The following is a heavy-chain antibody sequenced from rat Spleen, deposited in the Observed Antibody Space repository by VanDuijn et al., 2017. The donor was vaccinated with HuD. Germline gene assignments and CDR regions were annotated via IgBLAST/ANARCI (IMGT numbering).Heavy chain of an antibody. CDR2: IDTGGGNT. CDR3: AKDMGYTTDYCFDS. D-gene: IGHD1-6*01. J-gene: IGHJ2*01. CDR1: GFTYSNYV. Sequence: EVQLVESGGGLVQPGRSLKLSCAASGFTYSNYVMAWVRQAPAKGLEWVASIDTGGGNTYYRDSVKGRFTISRDNAKNTLYLQMDSLKSEDTATYYCAKDMGYTTDYCFDSWGQGVMVTVSS. V-gene: IGHV5S13*01.